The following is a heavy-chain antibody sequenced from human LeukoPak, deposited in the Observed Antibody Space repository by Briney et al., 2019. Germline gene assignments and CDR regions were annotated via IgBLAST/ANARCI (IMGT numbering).Heavy chain of an antibody. Sequence: GASVKVSCKASGYTFTSYGISWVRQAPGQGLEWMGWISGYNGNRNYAQNLQGRVTMTTDTSTSIAYMEVRSLRSDDTAVYYCARAASGAARHRAFDIWGQGTMVTVSS. J-gene: IGHJ3*02. CDR1: GYTFTSYG. V-gene: IGHV1-18*01. CDR2: ISGYNGNR. CDR3: ARAASGAARHRAFDI. D-gene: IGHD3-10*01.